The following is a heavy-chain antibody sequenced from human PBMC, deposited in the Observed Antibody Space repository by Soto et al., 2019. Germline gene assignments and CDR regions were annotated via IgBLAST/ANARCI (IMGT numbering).Heavy chain of an antibody. D-gene: IGHD3-22*01. V-gene: IGHV4-59*01. CDR2: IYYSGST. J-gene: IGHJ6*02. Sequence: TLSLTCTVSGGSISSYYWSWIRQPPGKGLEWIGYIYYSGSTNYNPSLKSRVTISVDTSKNQFSLKLSSVTAADTAVYYCARGLLRDGMDVWGQGTTVTVSS. CDR3: ARGLLRDGMDV. CDR1: GGSISSYY.